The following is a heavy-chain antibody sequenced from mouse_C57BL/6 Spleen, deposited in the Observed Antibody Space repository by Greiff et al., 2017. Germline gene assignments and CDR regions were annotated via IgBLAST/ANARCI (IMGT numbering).Heavy chain of an antibody. J-gene: IGHJ4*01. CDR1: GYTFTSYG. CDR3: ARDPRAMDY. V-gene: IGHV1-81*01. CDR2: IYPRSGNT. Sequence: VQLQESGAELARPGASVKLSCKASGYTFTSYGISWVKQRTGQGLEWIGEIYPRSGNTYYNEKFKGKATLTADKSSSTAYMEPRRLTSEDSAGYFCARDPRAMDYWGQGTSVTVSS.